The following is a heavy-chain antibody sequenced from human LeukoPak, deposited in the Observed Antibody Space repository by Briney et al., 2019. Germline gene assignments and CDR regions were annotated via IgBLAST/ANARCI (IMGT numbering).Heavy chain of an antibody. CDR3: ARGTWVIGYYFDY. CDR1: GYTFSSYA. J-gene: IGHJ4*02. D-gene: IGHD1/OR15-1a*01. CDR2: IIPILGIA. Sequence: SVKVSCKASGYTFSSYAISWVRQAPGQGLEWMGRIIPILGIANYAQKFQGRVTITADKSTSTAYMELSSLRSEDTAVYYCARGTWVIGYYFDYWGQGTLVTVSS. V-gene: IGHV1-69*04.